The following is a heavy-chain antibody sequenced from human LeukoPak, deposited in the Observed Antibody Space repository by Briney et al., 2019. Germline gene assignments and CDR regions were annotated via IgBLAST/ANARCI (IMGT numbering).Heavy chain of an antibody. D-gene: IGHD3-16*01. J-gene: IGHJ4*02. CDR2: IWYDGSNK. CDR3: ARTANYVVGY. CDR1: GFTFSSYG. V-gene: IGHV3-33*01. Sequence: GRSLRLSCAASGFTFSSYGMHWVRQAPGKGLEWVAVIWYDGSNKYYADSVKGRFTISRDSAKNTLYLQMNSLRADDTAVYYCARTANYVVGYWGQGTLVTVSS.